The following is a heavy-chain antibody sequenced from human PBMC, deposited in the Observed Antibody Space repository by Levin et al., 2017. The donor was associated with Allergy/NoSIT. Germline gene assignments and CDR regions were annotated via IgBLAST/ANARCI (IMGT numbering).Heavy chain of an antibody. Sequence: RSGGSLRLSCAASGFTFSSFAMNWIRQAPGKGLEWVSAISGGRGNTYYADSVKGRFTISRDDSKNTVYLQVNSLRAEDTAVYYCAKAAGGFDSWGQGTLVTVSS. V-gene: IGHV3-23*01. J-gene: IGHJ4*02. CDR3: AKAAGGFDS. D-gene: IGHD1-26*01. CDR2: ISGGRGNT. CDR1: GFTFSSFA.